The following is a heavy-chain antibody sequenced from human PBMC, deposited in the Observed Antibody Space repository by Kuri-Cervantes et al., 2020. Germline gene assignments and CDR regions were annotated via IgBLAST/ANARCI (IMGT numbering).Heavy chain of an antibody. D-gene: IGHD6-13*01. Sequence: ASVKVSCKASGYTFTSYDINWVRQAPGQGLEWMGWISAYNGNTNYAQKLQGRVTMTTDTSTSTAYMELRSLRSDDTAVYYCARENPAAGPIDYWGQGTLVTVSS. V-gene: IGHV1-18*01. J-gene: IGHJ4*02. CDR2: ISAYNGNT. CDR1: GYTFTSYD. CDR3: ARENPAAGPIDY.